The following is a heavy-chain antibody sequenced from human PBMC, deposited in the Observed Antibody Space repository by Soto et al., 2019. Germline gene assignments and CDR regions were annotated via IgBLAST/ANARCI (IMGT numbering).Heavy chain of an antibody. Sequence: GGSLRLSCAASGFTFSSYGMHWVRQAPGKGLEWVAVISYDGSNKYYADSVKGRFTISRDNSKNTLYLQMNSLRAEGTAVYYCAKDLWAYDSILGDAFDIWGQGTMVTVSS. CDR2: ISYDGSNK. J-gene: IGHJ3*02. V-gene: IGHV3-30*18. CDR3: AKDLWAYDSILGDAFDI. D-gene: IGHD3-22*01. CDR1: GFTFSSYG.